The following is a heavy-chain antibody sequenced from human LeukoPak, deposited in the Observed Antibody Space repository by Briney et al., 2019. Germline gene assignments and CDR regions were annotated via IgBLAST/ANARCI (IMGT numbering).Heavy chain of an antibody. J-gene: IGHJ4*02. Sequence: SETLSLTCTVSGGSIISTTYYWGWIRQPPGKGLEWIASIYYSGSPYYNPSLKSRVTISVDTSKNQFSLKLSSVTAADTAVNYCASGYGSGSLYYFDYWGQGTLVTVSS. V-gene: IGHV4-39*07. D-gene: IGHD3-10*01. CDR1: GGSIISTTYY. CDR2: IYYSGSP. CDR3: ASGYGSGSLYYFDY.